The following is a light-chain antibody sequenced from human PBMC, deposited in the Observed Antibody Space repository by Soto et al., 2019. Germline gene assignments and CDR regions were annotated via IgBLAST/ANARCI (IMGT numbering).Light chain of an antibody. CDR3: QQTYSAPLT. J-gene: IGKJ4*01. CDR2: STS. CDR1: QSISSH. V-gene: IGKV1-39*01. Sequence: DIQMTQSPSSLSASLGDRVTITCRASQSISSHLNWYQQKPGKAPNLLMYSTSILQTGAPPRFSGSGSGTDFTLTISSLQPEDFPTYYCQQTYSAPLTFGGGTKVDIK.